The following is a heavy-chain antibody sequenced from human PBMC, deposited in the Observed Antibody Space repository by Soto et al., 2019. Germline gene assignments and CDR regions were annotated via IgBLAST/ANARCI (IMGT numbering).Heavy chain of an antibody. D-gene: IGHD2-2*01. Sequence: GGSLRLSCAASGFTFSSYAMSWVRQAPGKGLEWVSAISGSGGSTYYADSVKGRFTISRDNSKNTLYLQMNSLRAEDTAVYYCAKVSIGVPAVYWFDPWGQGTLVTVSS. CDR3: AKVSIGVPAVYWFDP. J-gene: IGHJ5*02. V-gene: IGHV3-23*01. CDR2: ISGSGGST. CDR1: GFTFSSYA.